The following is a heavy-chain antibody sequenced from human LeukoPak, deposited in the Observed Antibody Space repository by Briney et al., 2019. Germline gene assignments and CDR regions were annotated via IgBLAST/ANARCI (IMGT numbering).Heavy chain of an antibody. Sequence: SETLSLTCTVSGGSISSSSYYWGWIRQPPGKGLEWIGSIYYSGSTYYNPSLKSRVTMSVDTSKNQFSLKLSSVTAADTAVYYCARVDGAITNWFDPWGQGTLVTVSS. CDR1: GGSISSSSYY. V-gene: IGHV4-39*07. CDR2: IYYSGST. CDR3: ARVDGAITNWFDP. D-gene: IGHD5-24*01. J-gene: IGHJ5*02.